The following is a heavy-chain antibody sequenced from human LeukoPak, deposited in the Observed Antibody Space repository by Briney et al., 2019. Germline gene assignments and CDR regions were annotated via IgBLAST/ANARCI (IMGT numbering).Heavy chain of an antibody. D-gene: IGHD2-15*01. CDR3: ARVHCSGGSCYVGWFDP. CDR2: IYYSGST. V-gene: IGHV4-59*01. J-gene: IGHJ5*02. CDR1: GGSISSYY. Sequence: SETLSLTCTVSGGSISSYYWSWIRQPPGKGLEWIGYIYYSGSTNYNPSLKSRVTISVDTSKNQFSLKLSSVTAADTAVYYCARVHCSGGSCYVGWFDPWGQGTLVTVSS.